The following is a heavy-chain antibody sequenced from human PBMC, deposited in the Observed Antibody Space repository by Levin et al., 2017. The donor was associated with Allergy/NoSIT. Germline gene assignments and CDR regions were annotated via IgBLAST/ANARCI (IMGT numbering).Heavy chain of an antibody. J-gene: IGHJ3*02. V-gene: IGHV4-39*01. CDR1: GGSISSSSYY. D-gene: IGHD3-10*01. CDR3: ARRLRITMVRGVIFDAFDI. Sequence: SETLSLTCTVSGGSISSSSYYWGWIRQPPGKGLEWIGSIYYSGSTYYNPSLKSRVTISVDTSKNQFSLKLSSVTAADTAVYYCARRLRITMVRGVIFDAFDIWGQGTMVTVSS. CDR2: IYYSGST.